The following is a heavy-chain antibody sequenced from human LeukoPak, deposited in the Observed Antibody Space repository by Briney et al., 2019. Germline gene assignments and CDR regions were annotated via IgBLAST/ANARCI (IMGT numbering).Heavy chain of an antibody. J-gene: IGHJ4*02. D-gene: IGHD1-1*01. CDR3: ATRVPYYFDY. CDR2: ISSSGGST. V-gene: IGHV3-23*01. CDR1: GFMFSSSA. Sequence: GGSLRLSCAASGFMFSSSAMSWVRQAPGKGLEWVSAISSSGGSTYYADSVKGRFTISRDNSKNTLYLQMNSLRAEDTAVYYCATRVPYYFDYWGQGALVTVSS.